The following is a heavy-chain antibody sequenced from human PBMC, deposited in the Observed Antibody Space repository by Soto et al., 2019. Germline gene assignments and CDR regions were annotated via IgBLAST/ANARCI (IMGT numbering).Heavy chain of an antibody. V-gene: IGHV3-74*01. D-gene: IGHD3-22*01. Sequence: GSLRLSCAASGFTFSSYWMHWVRQAPGKGLVWVSRINSDGSSTSYADSVKGRFTISRDDAKNTLYLQMNSLRAEDTAVYYCARDYYDSSGYYPYYFDYWGQGTLVTVSS. CDR1: GFTFSSYW. J-gene: IGHJ4*02. CDR2: INSDGSST. CDR3: ARDYYDSSGYYPYYFDY.